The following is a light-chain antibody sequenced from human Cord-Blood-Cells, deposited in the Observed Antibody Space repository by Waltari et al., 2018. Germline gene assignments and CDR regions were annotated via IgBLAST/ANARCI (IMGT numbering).Light chain of an antibody. CDR3: CSYAGSRRV. CDR2: EGS. CDR1: SSDVGCYNL. J-gene: IGLJ3*02. V-gene: IGLV2-23*01. Sequence: QSALTQPASVSAPPGPSITISCTGTSSDVGCYNLVSWYQQPPGKAPKLMIYEGSKRPSGVSNRFSGSKSGNTASLTISGLQAEDEADYYCCSYAGSRRVFGGGTKLTVL.